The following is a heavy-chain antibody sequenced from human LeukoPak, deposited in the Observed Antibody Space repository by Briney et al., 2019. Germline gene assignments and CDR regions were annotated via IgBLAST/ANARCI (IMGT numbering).Heavy chain of an antibody. V-gene: IGHV4-59*01. D-gene: IGHD3-3*01. CDR1: GGSISSYH. CDR2: IYYTGST. CDR3: TRSLGVVIHGGMDV. Sequence: SETLSLTCTVSGGSISSYHWSWIRQPPGKGLQWIGHIYYTGSTNYNPSLKSRPTISLDTSKNQFSLKLSSVTAADTAVYYCTRSLGVVIHGGMDVWGQGTTVTVSS. J-gene: IGHJ6*02.